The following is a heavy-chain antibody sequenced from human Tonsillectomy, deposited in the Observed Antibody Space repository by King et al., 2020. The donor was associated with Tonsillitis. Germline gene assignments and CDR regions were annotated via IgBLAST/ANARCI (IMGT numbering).Heavy chain of an antibody. Sequence: QLVQSGAEVKKPGASVKVSCKASGYTFSSYGISWVRQAPGQGLEGMGWISVYNGNTNYAKKLQDRVTMTTDTSTSTAYMELRSLGSDDTAVYYCASSYYDTSGYYYFQHWGQGTLVTVSS. CDR3: ASSYYDTSGYYYFQH. J-gene: IGHJ1*01. CDR2: ISVYNGNT. V-gene: IGHV1-18*01. CDR1: GYTFSSYG. D-gene: IGHD3-22*01.